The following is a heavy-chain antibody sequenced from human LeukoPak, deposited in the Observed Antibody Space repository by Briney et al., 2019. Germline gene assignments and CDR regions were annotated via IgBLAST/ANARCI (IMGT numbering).Heavy chain of an antibody. CDR3: ARDLLWVGEPSNWFDP. Sequence: ASVKVSCKASGGSFSNFTITWVRQAPGQGLEWMGGTIPLFGTANYAQEFQGRVTITTDESTNAAYMELSSLRSEDTAVYYCARDLLWVGEPSNWFDPWGQATLVTVSS. J-gene: IGHJ5*02. D-gene: IGHD3-10*01. V-gene: IGHV1-69*05. CDR1: GGSFSNFT. CDR2: TIPLFGTA.